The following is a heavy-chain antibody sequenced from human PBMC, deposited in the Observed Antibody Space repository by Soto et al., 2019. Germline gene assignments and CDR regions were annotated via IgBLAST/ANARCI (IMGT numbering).Heavy chain of an antibody. D-gene: IGHD2-2*01. V-gene: IGHV1-69*02. J-gene: IGHJ5*02. CDR1: GYTFSGYY. CDR3: ARTDCSSTSCPQLNWFDP. Sequence: SVKVSCNASGYTFSGYYMHLVRQAPGQGLEWMGRINPNIGIANYAQKFQGRVTITADKSTSTAYMELSSLRSEDTAVYYCARTDCSSTSCPQLNWFDPWGQGTLVTVSS. CDR2: INPNIGIA.